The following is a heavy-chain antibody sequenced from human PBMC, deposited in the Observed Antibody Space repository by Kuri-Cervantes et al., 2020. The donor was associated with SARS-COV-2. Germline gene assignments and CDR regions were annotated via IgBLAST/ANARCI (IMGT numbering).Heavy chain of an antibody. D-gene: IGHD2-2*01. CDR2: IRSKAYGGTT. CDR3: TFPKDCSSTSCYGDDAFDI. V-gene: IGHV3-49*04. CDR1: GFTFGDYA. Sequence: GESLKISCTASGFTFGDYAMSWVRQAPGKGLEWVGFIRSKAYGGTTEYAASVKGRFTISRDDSKSIAYLQMNSLKTEDTAVYYCTFPKDCSSTSCYGDDAFDIWGQGTMVTVSS. J-gene: IGHJ3*02.